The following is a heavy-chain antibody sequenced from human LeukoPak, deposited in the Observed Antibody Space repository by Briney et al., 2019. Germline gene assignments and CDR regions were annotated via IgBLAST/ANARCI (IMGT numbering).Heavy chain of an antibody. J-gene: IGHJ6*03. CDR1: GYTFTGYY. D-gene: IGHD3-10*01. Sequence: ASVKVSCKASGYTFTGYYMHWVRQAPGQGLEWMGWINPNSGGTNYAQKFQGRVTMTRDTSISTAYMELSRLRSDDTAVYYCARDVGYGSGSYRVYYYYMDVWGKGTTVTVSS. CDR3: ARDVGYGSGSYRVYYYYMDV. V-gene: IGHV1-2*02. CDR2: INPNSGGT.